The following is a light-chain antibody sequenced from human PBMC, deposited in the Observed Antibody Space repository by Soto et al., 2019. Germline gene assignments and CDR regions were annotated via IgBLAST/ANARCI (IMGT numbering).Light chain of an antibody. V-gene: IGKV1-5*03. CDR3: QQYNSYST. CDR1: QSISSG. J-gene: IGKJ1*01. Sequence: DIQMTQSPSTLSASVGDRVTITCRASQSISSGLAWYQQKPGKAPKLLIYKASSLESGVPSRFSVSGSGTEFTLSISSLQPDDFATYYCQQYNSYSTFGQGTKVEIK. CDR2: KAS.